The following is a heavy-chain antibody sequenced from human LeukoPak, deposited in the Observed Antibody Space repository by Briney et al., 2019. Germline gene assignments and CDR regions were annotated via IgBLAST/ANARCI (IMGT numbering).Heavy chain of an antibody. Sequence: ASVKVSCKASGGTFSSYAISWVRQAPGQGLEWMGGIIPIFGTANYAQKFQGRVTITADESTSTAYMELSNLRSEDTAVYYCASGDTAMVYFDYWGQGTLVTVSS. CDR1: GGTFSSYA. D-gene: IGHD5-18*01. J-gene: IGHJ4*02. V-gene: IGHV1-69*13. CDR3: ASGDTAMVYFDY. CDR2: IIPIFGTA.